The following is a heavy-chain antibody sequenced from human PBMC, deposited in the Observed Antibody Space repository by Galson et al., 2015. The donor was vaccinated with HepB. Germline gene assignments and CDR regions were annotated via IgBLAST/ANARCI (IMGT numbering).Heavy chain of an antibody. J-gene: IGHJ6*02. CDR1: GFTFDDYA. D-gene: IGHD4-17*01. CDR3: AKDILDYGDSLEGYGMDV. Sequence: SLRLSCAASGFTFDDYAMHWVRQAPGKGLEWVSGISWNSGSIGYADSVKGRFTISRDNAKNSLYLQMNSLRAEDTALYYCAKDILDYGDSLEGYGMDVWGQGTTVTVSS. CDR2: ISWNSGSI. V-gene: IGHV3-9*01.